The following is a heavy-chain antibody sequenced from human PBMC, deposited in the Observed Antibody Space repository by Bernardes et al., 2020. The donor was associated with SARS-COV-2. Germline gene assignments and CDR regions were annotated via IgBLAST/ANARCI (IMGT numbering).Heavy chain of an antibody. CDR3: ASTRRWVQLDY. V-gene: IGHV3-7*01. J-gene: IGHJ4*02. D-gene: IGHD5-18*01. Sequence: SLRLSCVASGFTFSSYWMSWVRQAPGKGLEWVANIKQHGREKNYVDSVKGRFTISRDNAKNSLYLQMNSLRAEDTAVYYCASTRRWVQLDYWGQGSLVTVSS. CDR1: GFTFSSYW. CDR2: IKQHGREK.